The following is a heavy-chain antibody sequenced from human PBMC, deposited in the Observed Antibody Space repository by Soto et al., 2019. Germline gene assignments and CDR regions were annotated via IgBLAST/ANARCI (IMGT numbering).Heavy chain of an antibody. CDR1: GFTFSSYA. D-gene: IGHD2-8*01. CDR3: VSWVSAHFDY. V-gene: IGHV3-23*01. CDR2: ISGSGGST. Sequence: GGSLRLSCAASGFTFSSYAMSWVRQAPGKGLEWVSAISGSGGSTYYADSVKGRFTISRDNSKNTLHLHMNSLRADDTATYFCVSWVSAHFDYWGHGTPVTVSS. J-gene: IGHJ4*01.